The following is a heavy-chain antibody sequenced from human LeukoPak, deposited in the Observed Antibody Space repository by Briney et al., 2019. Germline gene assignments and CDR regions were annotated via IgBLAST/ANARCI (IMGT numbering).Heavy chain of an antibody. CDR2: IRYDGSNK. J-gene: IGHJ4*02. D-gene: IGHD5-18*01. CDR1: GFTFSSYG. Sequence: GGSLRLSCAASGFTFSSYGMHWVRQAPGKGLEWVAFIRYDGSNKYYADSVKSRFTISRDNSKNTLYLQMNSLRAEDTAVYYCAKGERSYGPFDYWGQGTLVTVSS. CDR3: AKGERSYGPFDY. V-gene: IGHV3-30*02.